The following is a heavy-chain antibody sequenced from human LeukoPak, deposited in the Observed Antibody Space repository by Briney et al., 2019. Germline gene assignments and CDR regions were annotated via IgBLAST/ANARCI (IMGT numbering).Heavy chain of an antibody. CDR3: TRENSCDY. CDR1: GFTFSTYI. J-gene: IGHJ4*02. V-gene: IGHV3-48*02. CDR2: ISVSSSTK. Sequence: PGGSLRLSCAASGFTFSTYIMNWVRQAPGKGLEWISYISVSSSTKYYADSVKGRFTISRDNAKNSLYLQMNSLSDEDTAVYYCTRENSCDYWGQGTLVSVSS.